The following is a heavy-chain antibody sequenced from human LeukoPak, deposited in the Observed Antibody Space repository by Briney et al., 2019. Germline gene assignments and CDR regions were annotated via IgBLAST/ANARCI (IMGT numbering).Heavy chain of an antibody. Sequence: SVKVSCKASGGTFSSYAISWVRQAPGQGLEWMGGIIPIFGTANYAQKFQGRVTITADESTSTAYMELSSLRSEDTAVYYCARGVVTGDYFDYWGQGTLVTVSS. J-gene: IGHJ4*02. CDR3: ARGVVTGDYFDY. D-gene: IGHD3-10*01. CDR2: IIPIFGTA. V-gene: IGHV1-69*13. CDR1: GGTFSSYA.